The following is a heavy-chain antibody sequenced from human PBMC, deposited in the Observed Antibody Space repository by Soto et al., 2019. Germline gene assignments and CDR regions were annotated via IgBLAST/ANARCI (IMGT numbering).Heavy chain of an antibody. CDR2: ISGSGGST. Sequence: PGGSLRLSCAASGFTFSSYAMSWVRQAPGKGLEWVSAISGSGGSTYYADSVKGRFTISRDNSKNTLYLQMNSLRAEDTAVYYCAKDGGGDYGGNSYYYYYGMDVWGQGTTVTVSS. J-gene: IGHJ6*02. D-gene: IGHD4-17*01. V-gene: IGHV3-23*01. CDR1: GFTFSSYA. CDR3: AKDGGGDYGGNSYYYYYGMDV.